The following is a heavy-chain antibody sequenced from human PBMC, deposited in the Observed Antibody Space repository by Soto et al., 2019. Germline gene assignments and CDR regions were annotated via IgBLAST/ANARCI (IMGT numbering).Heavy chain of an antibody. CDR1: GFTFSSYA. D-gene: IGHD1-26*01. J-gene: IGHJ5*02. CDR2: ISYDGSNK. CDR3: ARMGSSYVANWFDP. V-gene: IGHV3-30-3*01. Sequence: QVQLVESGGGVVQPGRSLRLSCAASGFTFSSYAMHWVRQAPGKGLEWVAVISYDGSNKYYADSVKGRFTISRDNSKNTLYLQMNSLRAEDTAVYYCARMGSSYVANWFDPWGQGTLVTVSS.